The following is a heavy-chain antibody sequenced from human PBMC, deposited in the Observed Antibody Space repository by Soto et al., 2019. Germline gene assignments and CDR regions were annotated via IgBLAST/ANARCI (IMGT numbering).Heavy chain of an antibody. J-gene: IGHJ4*02. CDR1: GGSISSNNW. D-gene: IGHD1-1*01. Sequence: QVQLQESGPGLVTPSGTLSLTCAVSGGSISSNNWWSWVRQPPGKGLEWIGEIYHDGNTHYNPSLKRRVPISVDKSTNPFALLLSSLTAADTAVYYCAKLDGGGYWGQGTLVTVSS. CDR2: IYHDGNT. CDR3: AKLDGGGY. V-gene: IGHV4-4*02.